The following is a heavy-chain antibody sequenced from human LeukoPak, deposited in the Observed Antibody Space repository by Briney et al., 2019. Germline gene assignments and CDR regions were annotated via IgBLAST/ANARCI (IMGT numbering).Heavy chain of an antibody. CDR1: GGTFSSYA. V-gene: IGHV1-69*05. CDR2: IIPIFGTA. D-gene: IGHD1-26*01. J-gene: IGHJ4*02. Sequence: ASVEVSCKASGGTFSSYAISWVRQAPGQGLEWMGGIIPIFGTANYAQKFQGRVTITTDESTSTAYMELSSLRSEDTAVYYCARAYDSGSYVFDYWGQGTLVTVSS. CDR3: ARAYDSGSYVFDY.